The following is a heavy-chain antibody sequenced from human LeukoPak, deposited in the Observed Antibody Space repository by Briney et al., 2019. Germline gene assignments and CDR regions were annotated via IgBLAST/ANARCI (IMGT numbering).Heavy chain of an antibody. Sequence: GGSLRLSCAASGFTFRTYAMHWVRQAPGKGLEWVAVISYDGSNKYYADSVKGRFTISRDNSKNTLYLQMNSLRAEDTAVYYCARDRDPIIAVAGTLDYWGQGTLATVSS. CDR2: ISYDGSNK. J-gene: IGHJ4*02. D-gene: IGHD6-19*01. CDR3: ARDRDPIIAVAGTLDY. V-gene: IGHV3-30-3*01. CDR1: GFTFRTYA.